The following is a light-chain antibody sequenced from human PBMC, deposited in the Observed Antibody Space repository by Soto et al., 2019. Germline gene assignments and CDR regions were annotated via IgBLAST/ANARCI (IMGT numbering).Light chain of an antibody. CDR1: QNINTW. V-gene: IGKV1-5*03. CDR2: RAS. CDR3: QQYSSDST. J-gene: IGKJ1*01. Sequence: IQMTQSPSTLSASVGDRVTITCRASQNINTWLAWYQQKPGKAPRLLLYRASSLENGDPSRFGGRGSGTQFIFTISSLQPDDSATYYCQQYSSDSTFGQGTKVEIK.